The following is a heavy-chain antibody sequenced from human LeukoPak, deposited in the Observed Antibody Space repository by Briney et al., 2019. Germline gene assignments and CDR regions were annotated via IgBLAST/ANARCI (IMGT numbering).Heavy chain of an antibody. CDR3: AKELHGSGNYAFDY. Sequence: GGSLRLSCAASGFTFSSCALSWVRQAPGKGLEWVSTVSVNGGTTYYADSVKGRFTISRDNSKNTLYLQLNSLRAEDTAVYFCAKELHGSGNYAFDYWGQGTLVTVSS. CDR2: VSVNGGTT. D-gene: IGHD3-10*01. J-gene: IGHJ4*02. V-gene: IGHV3-23*01. CDR1: GFTFSSCA.